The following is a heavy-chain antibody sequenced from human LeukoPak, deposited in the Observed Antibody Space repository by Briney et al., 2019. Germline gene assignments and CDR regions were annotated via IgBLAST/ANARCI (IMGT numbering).Heavy chain of an antibody. D-gene: IGHD5-24*01. CDR2: IYYSGST. CDR3: ARRRVDGYNYAFDY. Sequence: SETLSLTCTVSGGSISSGVYYWSWIRQHPGKGLEWIGYIYYSGSTYYNPSLKSRVTISVDTSKSQFSLKLSSVTAADTAVYYCARRRVDGYNYAFDYWGQGTLVTVSS. J-gene: IGHJ4*02. CDR1: GGSISSGVYY. V-gene: IGHV4-31*03.